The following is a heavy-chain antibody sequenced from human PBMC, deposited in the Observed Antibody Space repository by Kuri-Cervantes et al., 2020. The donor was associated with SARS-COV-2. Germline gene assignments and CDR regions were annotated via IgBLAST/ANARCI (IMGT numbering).Heavy chain of an antibody. J-gene: IGHJ4*02. D-gene: IGHD6-6*01. Sequence: GGSLRLSCAASGFTFSPYAMHWVRQAPGKGLEWVSVISSDGINTYYADSVKGRFTISRDTSRNTLYLRMNSLRTEDTAIYYCARDRVGVHDCWGQGTLVTVSS. CDR3: ARDRVGVHDC. CDR2: ISSDGINT. CDR1: GFTFSPYA. V-gene: IGHV3-30-3*01.